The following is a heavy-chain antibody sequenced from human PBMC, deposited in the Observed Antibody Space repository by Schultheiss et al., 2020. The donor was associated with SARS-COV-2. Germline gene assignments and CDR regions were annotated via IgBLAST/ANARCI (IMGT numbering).Heavy chain of an antibody. V-gene: IGHV4-34*01. CDR3: ARGAQHYDILTGYSPGAFDI. CDR1: GGSFSGYY. J-gene: IGHJ3*02. Sequence: SETLSLTCAVYGGSFSGYYWSWIRQPPGKGLEWIGEINHSGSTNYNPSLKSRVTISVDRSKNQFSLKLSSVTAADTAVYYCARGAQHYDILTGYSPGAFDIWGQGTMVTVSS. CDR2: INHSGST. D-gene: IGHD3-9*01.